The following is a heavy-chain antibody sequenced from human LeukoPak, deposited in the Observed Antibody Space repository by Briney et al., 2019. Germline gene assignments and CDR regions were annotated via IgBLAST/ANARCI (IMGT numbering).Heavy chain of an antibody. CDR3: AKERAGYTNPYYFDY. V-gene: IGHV3-23*01. CDR2: ISGSGANT. D-gene: IGHD3-16*02. J-gene: IGHJ4*02. CDR1: GVTLSTKS. Sequence: SGSLRLFFEDPGVTLSTKSMSSARQSTGKGLEWVSTISGSGANTYYADSVRGRFTISRDNSKNTLYLHMNSLRAEDTAVYYCAKERAGYTNPYYFDYWGQGTLVTVSS.